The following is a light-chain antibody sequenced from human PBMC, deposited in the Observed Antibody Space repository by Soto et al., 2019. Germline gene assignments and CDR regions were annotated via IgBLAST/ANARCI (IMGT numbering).Light chain of an antibody. CDR3: MQGTHWPLT. Sequence: DVVMTQSPLSLPVTLGQPASISCRSSQSLVYSDGNTYLNWFQQRPGQSPRRLIFKVSNRDSGVPDRFSGCGSGTDFTLKISRVEAEDVGVYYCMQGTHWPLTFAGGTKVEIK. CDR1: QSLVYSDGNTY. J-gene: IGKJ4*01. CDR2: KVS. V-gene: IGKV2-30*01.